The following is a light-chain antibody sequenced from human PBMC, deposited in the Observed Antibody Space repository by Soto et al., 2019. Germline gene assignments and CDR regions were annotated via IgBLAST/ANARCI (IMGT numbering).Light chain of an antibody. J-gene: IGKJ5*01. V-gene: IGKV3-11*01. CDR2: DAS. CDR1: HSFRGY. CDR3: QQRSNWPPVIT. Sequence: DILLTQSPATLSLSPGERATRSCRASHSFRGYLAWYQQKPGQAPRLLIYDASKRATGSAARFSGRGSGTDFTLTISSLEPEDFAVYYCQQRSNWPPVITFGQGTRLEIK.